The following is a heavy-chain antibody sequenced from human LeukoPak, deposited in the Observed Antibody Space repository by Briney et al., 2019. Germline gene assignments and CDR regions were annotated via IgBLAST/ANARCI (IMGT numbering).Heavy chain of an antibody. Sequence: ASVKVSCKASGYTFTSYYMHWVRQAPGQGLEWMGIINPSGGSTSYAQKFQGRVTMTRDMSTSTVYMELSSLRSDDTAVYYCARRTAAAGTNTRNVEKYLDYWGQGTLVTVSS. CDR1: GYTFTSYY. D-gene: IGHD6-13*01. V-gene: IGHV1-46*01. CDR3: ARRTAAAGTNTRNVEKYLDY. J-gene: IGHJ4*02. CDR2: INPSGGST.